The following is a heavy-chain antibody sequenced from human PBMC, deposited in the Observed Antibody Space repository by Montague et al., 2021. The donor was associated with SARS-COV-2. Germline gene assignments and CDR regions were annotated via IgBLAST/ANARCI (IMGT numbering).Heavy chain of an antibody. CDR2: IDWDDDK. D-gene: IGHD2-21*01. CDR1: GFSLSTSGMC. CDR3: ARINSDPQDYYYYGMDV. J-gene: IGHJ6*02. V-gene: IGHV2-70*01. Sequence: PALVKPTQTLTLTCTFSGFSLSTSGMCVSWIRQPPGRALEWLALIDWDDDKYYSTSLKTRLTISKDTSKNQVVLTMTNMDPVDTATYYCARINSDPQDYYYYGMDVWGQGTTVTVSS.